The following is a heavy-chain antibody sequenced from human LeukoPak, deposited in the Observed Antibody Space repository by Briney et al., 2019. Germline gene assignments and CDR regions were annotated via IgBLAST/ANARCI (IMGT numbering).Heavy chain of an antibody. D-gene: IGHD6-13*01. CDR3: TNSMAAPGTTQAWGPICYYGMDV. Sequence: PGGSLRLSCASSGFTFSSYAMSWVRQAPGKALEWVSAITGSGGSTYYADSVKGRFTISRDNSKNTLYLQMNSLRAEDTAVYYCTNSMAAPGTTQAWGPICYYGMDVWGQGTTVTVSS. CDR1: GFTFSSYA. CDR2: ITGSGGST. J-gene: IGHJ6*02. V-gene: IGHV3-23*01.